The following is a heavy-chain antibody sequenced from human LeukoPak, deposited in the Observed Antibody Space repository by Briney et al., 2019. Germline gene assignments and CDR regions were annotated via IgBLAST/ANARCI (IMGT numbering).Heavy chain of an antibody. V-gene: IGHV3-30*04. D-gene: IGHD3-9*01. CDR1: GFTFSTYP. CDR2: ISYHGSNE. CDR3: ARVHDTTGYYHYFDS. Sequence: GSLRLSCEASGFTFSTYPMHWVRQAPDKGLEWVAMISYHGSNEYYSDSVKGRFTISRDNSKNTLYLQMNNPRVEDTVIYYCARVHDTTGYYHYFDSWGQGTLVTVSS. J-gene: IGHJ4*02.